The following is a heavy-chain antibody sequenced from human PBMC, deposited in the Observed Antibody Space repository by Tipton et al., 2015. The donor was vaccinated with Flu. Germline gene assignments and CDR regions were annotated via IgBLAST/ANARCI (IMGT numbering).Heavy chain of an antibody. Sequence: TLSLTCAVYGGSFSGYYWSWIRQPPGKGLEWIGEINHSGSTNYNPSLKSRVTISVDTSKNQFSLKLSSATAADTAVYYCARAVWEQQLAPYFYYYGMDVWGQGTTVTVSS. CDR1: GGSFSGYY. CDR2: INHSGST. V-gene: IGHV4-34*01. CDR3: ARAVWEQQLAPYFYYYGMDV. D-gene: IGHD6-13*01. J-gene: IGHJ6*02.